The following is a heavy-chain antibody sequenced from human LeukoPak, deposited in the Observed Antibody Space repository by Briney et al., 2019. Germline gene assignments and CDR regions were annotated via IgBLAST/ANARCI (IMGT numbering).Heavy chain of an antibody. CDR1: GGSISSYY. V-gene: IGHV4-59*01. CDR3: ARDNFDYDILTGYHYYFDY. CDR2: IYYSGST. Sequence: SETLSLTCTVSGGSISSYYWSWIRQPPGKGLEWIGDIYYSGSTNYNPSLKSRVTISVDTSKNQFSLKLSSVTAADTAVYYCARDNFDYDILTGYHYYFDYWGQGTLVTVSS. D-gene: IGHD3-9*01. J-gene: IGHJ4*02.